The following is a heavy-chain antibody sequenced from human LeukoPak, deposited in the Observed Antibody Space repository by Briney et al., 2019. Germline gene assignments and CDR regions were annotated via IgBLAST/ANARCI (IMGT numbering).Heavy chain of an antibody. J-gene: IGHJ4*02. D-gene: IGHD2-15*01. CDR3: ARGGLYCGGGSCRYFEY. CDR1: GYTFTSDG. V-gene: IGHV1-18*01. CDR2: ISGYNGNT. Sequence: ASVKVSCKTSGYTFTSDGITWVRQAPGQGLQWMGWISGYNGNTNYAQWLEGRVTMTTDTSTSTAYMELRSLRSDDTAVYFCARGGLYCGGGSCRYFEYWGQGPLGTVSS.